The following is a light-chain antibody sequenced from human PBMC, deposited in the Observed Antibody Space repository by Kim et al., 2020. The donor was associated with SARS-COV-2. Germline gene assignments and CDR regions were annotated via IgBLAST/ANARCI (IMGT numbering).Light chain of an antibody. V-gene: IGLV3-19*01. CDR3: NSRDSNDNVV. J-gene: IGLJ2*01. CDR2: GKN. Sequence: VALRQTVRSTCQGDSLRSYYATWYQQKPGQAPIVVIYGKNNRPSGIPDRFSGSSSGNIASLTITGTQAEDEADYYCNSRDSNDNVVFGGGTQLTVL. CDR1: SLRSYY.